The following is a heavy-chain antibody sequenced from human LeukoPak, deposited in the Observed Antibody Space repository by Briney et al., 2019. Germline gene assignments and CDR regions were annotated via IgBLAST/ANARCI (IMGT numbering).Heavy chain of an antibody. Sequence: QPGGSLRLSCAASGFTFSSYAMSWVRQAPGKGLEWVSAISSSGSTIYYADSVKGRFTISRDNAKNSLYLQMNSLRAEDTAVYYCATVTTFSGYFDYWGQGTLVTVSS. J-gene: IGHJ4*02. D-gene: IGHD3-16*01. CDR1: GFTFSSYA. CDR3: ATVTTFSGYFDY. V-gene: IGHV3-48*04. CDR2: ISSSGSTI.